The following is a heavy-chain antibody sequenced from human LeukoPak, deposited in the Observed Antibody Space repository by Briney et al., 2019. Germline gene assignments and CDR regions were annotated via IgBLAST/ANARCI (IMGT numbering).Heavy chain of an antibody. V-gene: IGHV3-21*01. D-gene: IGHD1-20*01. Sequence: GGSLRLSRAASGFIFSSYSMNWVRQAPGKGLEWVSSIRSSSSYIYYAESVKGRFTISRDNANNSMYLQMNSLRAEDTAVYYCARERGITASADWFDPWGRGTLVTVSS. CDR3: ARERGITASADWFDP. CDR2: IRSSSSYI. J-gene: IGHJ5*02. CDR1: GFIFSSYS.